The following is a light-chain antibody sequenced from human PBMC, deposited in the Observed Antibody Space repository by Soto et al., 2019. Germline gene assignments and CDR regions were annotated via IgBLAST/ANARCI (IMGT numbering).Light chain of an antibody. CDR3: QQYDNWPIT. V-gene: IGKV3-15*01. J-gene: IGKJ5*01. Sequence: ERVMTQSQATLSVSPGERATLSCRASQSVSSNLAWYQQKPGQAPRLFIYGASTRSTAIPPRFSGSGSGTEFTLTISSLQSEDFAVYYCQQYDNWPITFGQGTRLEIK. CDR1: QSVSSN. CDR2: GAS.